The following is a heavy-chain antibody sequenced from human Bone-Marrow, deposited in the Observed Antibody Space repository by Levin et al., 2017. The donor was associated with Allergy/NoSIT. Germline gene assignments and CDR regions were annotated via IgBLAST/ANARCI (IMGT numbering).Heavy chain of an antibody. CDR2: IIPIFGTA. Sequence: EASVKVSCKASGGTFSSYAISWVRQAPGQGLEWMGGIIPIFGTANYAQKFQGRVTITADESTSTAYMELSSLRSEDTAVYYCARENIRVVATINTMYFDYWGQGTLVTVSS. CDR3: ARENIRVVATINTMYFDY. CDR1: GGTFSSYA. J-gene: IGHJ4*02. D-gene: IGHD5-12*01. V-gene: IGHV1-69*13.